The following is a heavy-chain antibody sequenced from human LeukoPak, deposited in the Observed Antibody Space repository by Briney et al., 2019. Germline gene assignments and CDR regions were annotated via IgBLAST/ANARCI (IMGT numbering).Heavy chain of an antibody. CDR1: GFTFSSYG. Sequence: LPGRSLRLSCAASGFTFSSYGMHWVRQAPGKGLEWVAFIRYDGSNKYYADSVKGRFTISRDNSKNTLYLRMNSLRAEDTAVYYCAKDDYRVDYYYYYMDVWGKGTTVTVSS. CDR2: IRYDGSNK. V-gene: IGHV3-30*02. J-gene: IGHJ6*03. CDR3: AKDDYRVDYYYYYMDV. D-gene: IGHD4-11*01.